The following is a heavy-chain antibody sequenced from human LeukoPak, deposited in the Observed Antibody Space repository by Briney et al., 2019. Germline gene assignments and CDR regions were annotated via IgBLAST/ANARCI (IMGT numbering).Heavy chain of an antibody. CDR2: ISGSGGSR. CDR3: AKRVVPAAMPEEAFDI. Sequence: PGGSLRLSCPASGFTFSSYGMSWVRQAPGKGLEWVAAISGSGGSRYYADPVKGRFTISRDNSKNTLYLQMNSLRAEDTAVYYCAKRVVPAAMPEEAFDIWGQGTIVTVSS. CDR1: GFTFSSYG. V-gene: IGHV3-23*01. D-gene: IGHD2-2*01. J-gene: IGHJ3*02.